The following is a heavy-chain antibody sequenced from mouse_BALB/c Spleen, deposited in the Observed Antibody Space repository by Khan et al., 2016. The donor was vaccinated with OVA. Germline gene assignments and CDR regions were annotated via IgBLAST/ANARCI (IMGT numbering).Heavy chain of an antibody. CDR3: ARQPCDHYYWMDY. CDR1: GFSLTSYG. J-gene: IGHJ4*01. V-gene: IGHV2-6-1*01. Sequence: QVQLQESGPGLVAPSQSLSLTCTIPGFSLTSYGINWVRQPLGKGLQWPVVIWSDGSTIYNTTLKSRLSFTKDNSRRQVFLKMNSVQTDDLAMYDSARQPCDHYYWMDYWGQGTTVTVSS. CDR2: IWSDGST.